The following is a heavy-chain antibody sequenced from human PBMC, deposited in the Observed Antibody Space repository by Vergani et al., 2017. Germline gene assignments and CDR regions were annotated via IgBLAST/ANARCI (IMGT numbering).Heavy chain of an antibody. J-gene: IGHJ3*02. CDR3: AKEATPWDIVVVPAAPPVLSDAFDI. CDR2: NDRNYGVK. D-gene: IGHD2-2*01. V-gene: IGHV3-9*01. CDR1: GFTFQAFA. Sequence: VEAGGGLVQPGGSLRLSCTASGFTFQAFAFHWVRQVSGRGLEWVSGNDRNYGVKNGNSFEGRFSISRDNAKKGVFLQMNSLRAEDTALYYCAKEATPWDIVVVPAAPPVLSDAFDIWGQGTMVTVSS.